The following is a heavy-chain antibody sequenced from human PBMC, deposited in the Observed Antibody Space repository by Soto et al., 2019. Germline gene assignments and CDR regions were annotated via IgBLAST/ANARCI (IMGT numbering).Heavy chain of an antibody. Sequence: GGSLRLSCAASGFTFSSYSMNWVRQAPGKGLEWVSSISSSSSYIYYADSVKGRFTISRDNAKNSLYLQMNSLRAEDTALYYWARDSNSSSWPYGMDVWGQGTTVTVSS. CDR3: ARDSNSSSWPYGMDV. D-gene: IGHD6-13*01. V-gene: IGHV3-21*01. CDR2: ISSSSSYI. CDR1: GFTFSSYS. J-gene: IGHJ6*02.